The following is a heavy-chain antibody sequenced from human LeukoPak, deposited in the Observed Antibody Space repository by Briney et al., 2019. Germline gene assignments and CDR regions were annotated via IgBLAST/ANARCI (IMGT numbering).Heavy chain of an antibody. CDR3: ARLYPGVPAVGAFDI. V-gene: IGHV5-51*01. CDR1: GYSFTSYW. D-gene: IGHD2-2*01. J-gene: IGHJ3*02. CDR2: IYPGDSDT. Sequence: GESLKISCKGSGYSFTSYWIGWVRQMPGKGLEWMGIIYPGDSDTRYSPSFQGQVTISADKSISTAYLQWSSLKASDTAMYYCARLYPGVPAVGAFDIWGQGTMVTVSS.